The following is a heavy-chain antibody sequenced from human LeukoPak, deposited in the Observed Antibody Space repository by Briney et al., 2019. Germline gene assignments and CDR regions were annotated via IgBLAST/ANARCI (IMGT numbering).Heavy chain of an antibody. Sequence: GGSLRLSCEASGFTFRTYGMHWVRQAPGKGLEWVALMSYDGSNKDYTDSVKGRFTISRDNSKNTLYLQMNSLRAEDTAVYYCAKDLSVGGRWIQFQVFDIWGQGTMVTVSS. V-gene: IGHV3-30*18. J-gene: IGHJ3*02. CDR2: MSYDGSNK. CDR1: GFTFRTYG. CDR3: AKDLSVGGRWIQFQVFDI. D-gene: IGHD5-24*01.